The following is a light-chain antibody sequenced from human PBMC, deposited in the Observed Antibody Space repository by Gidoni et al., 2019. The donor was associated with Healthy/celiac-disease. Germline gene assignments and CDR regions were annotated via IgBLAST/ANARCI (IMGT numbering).Light chain of an antibody. Sequence: DIQMTQSPSTLYACGGDRATITCRASQSIRSWLAWYQQKQVEAPKLLIYKASSFESGDPSRFSGSGSGTEFTLTSSSLQPDDFATYYCQQYNSYSLTFGGGTKVEIK. CDR1: QSIRSW. J-gene: IGKJ4*01. V-gene: IGKV1-5*03. CDR3: QQYNSYSLT. CDR2: KAS.